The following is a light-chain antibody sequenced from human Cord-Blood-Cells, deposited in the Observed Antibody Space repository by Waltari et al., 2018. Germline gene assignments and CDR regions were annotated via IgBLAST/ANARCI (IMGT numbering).Light chain of an antibody. CDR2: RNN. CDR3: AAWDDSLRV. Sequence: QSVLTQPPSASGTPGQRVTISCSGSSSNIGSNYVYWYQQLPGTAPKLLIYRNNQRPSGVPDRFSGSKSGTSGSLAISGLRSEDEADYYCAAWDDSLRVFGGGTKLTVL. CDR1: SSNIGSNY. J-gene: IGLJ3*02. V-gene: IGLV1-47*01.